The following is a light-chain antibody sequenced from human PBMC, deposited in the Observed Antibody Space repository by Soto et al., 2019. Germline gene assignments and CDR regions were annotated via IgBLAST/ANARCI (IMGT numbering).Light chain of an antibody. J-gene: IGLJ2*01. Sequence: ALTQPASVSGSPGQSITISCTGTSSDVGSYNLVSWYQQHPGKAPKLMIYEGSKRPSGVSNRFSGSKSGNTASLTISGLQAEDEADYYCCSYAGGSVVFGGGTKLTVL. CDR1: SSDVGSYNL. CDR3: CSYAGGSVV. CDR2: EGS. V-gene: IGLV2-23*01.